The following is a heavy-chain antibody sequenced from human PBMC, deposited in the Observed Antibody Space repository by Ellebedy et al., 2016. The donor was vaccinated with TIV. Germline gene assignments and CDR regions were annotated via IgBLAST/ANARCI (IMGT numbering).Heavy chain of an antibody. J-gene: IGHJ2*01. D-gene: IGHD4-17*01. Sequence: SETLSLTCAVYGGSFSGYYWSWIRQPPGKGLEWIGEINHSGSTNYNPSLKSRVTISVDTSKNQFALKLSSVTAADTAVYYCARARNGAYRYFDLWGRGTLVTVSS. V-gene: IGHV4-34*01. CDR2: INHSGST. CDR3: ARARNGAYRYFDL. CDR1: GGSFSGYY.